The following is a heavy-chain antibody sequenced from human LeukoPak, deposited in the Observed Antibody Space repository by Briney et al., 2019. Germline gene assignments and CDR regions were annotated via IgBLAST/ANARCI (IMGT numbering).Heavy chain of an antibody. CDR3: AREREFRYYSDSSAYYRQLVDF. V-gene: IGHV3-23*01. Sequence: GGSLRLSCAASGFTFSSYGMSWVRQAPGKGLEWVSGISGRGASKYYADSVKGRFTISRDNSKNTLYLQMNSLRAEDTAVYYCAREREFRYYSDSSAYYRQLVDFWGQGTLVTVSS. J-gene: IGHJ4*02. CDR2: ISGRGASK. CDR1: GFTFSSYG. D-gene: IGHD3-22*01.